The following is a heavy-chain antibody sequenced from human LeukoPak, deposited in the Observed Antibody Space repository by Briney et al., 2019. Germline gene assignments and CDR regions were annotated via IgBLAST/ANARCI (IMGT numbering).Heavy chain of an antibody. Sequence: ASVKVSCRASGYTFTDHHIQWVRQAPGQGLEWMGRVSPNSGATDYAQKLQGRVTMTRDTSPSTAYMELRSLTSDDTAVYYCSTEDKYCSTSSCVNYWGQGTLVTVSS. CDR2: VSPNSGAT. V-gene: IGHV1-2*02. CDR3: STEDKYCSTSSCVNY. J-gene: IGHJ4*02. D-gene: IGHD2-2*01. CDR1: GYTFTDHH.